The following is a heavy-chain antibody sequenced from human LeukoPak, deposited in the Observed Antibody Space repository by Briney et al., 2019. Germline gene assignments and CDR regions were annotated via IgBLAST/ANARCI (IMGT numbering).Heavy chain of an antibody. CDR1: GGSISSSSYY. D-gene: IGHD1-26*01. CDR3: ARNGRRGELHYFDY. J-gene: IGHJ4*02. Sequence: PSETLSLTCTVSGGSISSSSYYWGWIRQPRGKGLEWIGSIYYSGSTYDNPSLKSRVTISVDTSKNQFSLKLSSATAADTAVYYCARNGRRGELHYFDYWGQGTLVTVSS. CDR2: IYYSGST. V-gene: IGHV4-39*01.